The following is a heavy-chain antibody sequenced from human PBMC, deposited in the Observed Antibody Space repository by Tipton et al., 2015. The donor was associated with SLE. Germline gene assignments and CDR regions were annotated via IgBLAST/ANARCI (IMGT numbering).Heavy chain of an antibody. J-gene: IGHJ2*01. CDR1: GGSFSGYY. CDR2: SNPSGNT. V-gene: IGHV4-34*01. CDR3: ARHRRDGDSSTWSLHWNFDL. D-gene: IGHD6-13*01. Sequence: TLSLTCAVYGGSFSGYYWSWIRQPPGKGLEWIGESNPSGNTNYNPSLKSRVTISVDTSKNQLSLKLSSVTAADTAVYYCARHRRDGDSSTWSLHWNFDLWGRGTLVTVSS.